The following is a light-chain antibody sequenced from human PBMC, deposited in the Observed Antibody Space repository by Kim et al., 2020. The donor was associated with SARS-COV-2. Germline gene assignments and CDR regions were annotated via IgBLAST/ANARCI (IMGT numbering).Light chain of an antibody. CDR2: QDS. J-gene: IGLJ2*01. CDR1: KLGDKY. V-gene: IGLV3-1*01. CDR3: QAWDSSTVV. Sequence: SYELTQPPSVSVSPEQTASITCSGDKLGDKYACWYQQKPGQSPVLVIYQDSKRPSGIPERFSGSNSGNTATLTISGTQAMDEADYYCQAWDSSTVVFGGGTQLTAL.